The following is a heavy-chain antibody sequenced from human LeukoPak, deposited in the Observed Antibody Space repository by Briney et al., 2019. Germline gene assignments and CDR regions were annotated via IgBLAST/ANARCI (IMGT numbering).Heavy chain of an antibody. CDR1: GFTFSTYS. V-gene: IGHV3-48*02. Sequence: GGSLRLSCAASGFTFSTYSMNWVRQAPGKGLEWVSYISSGSSTIYYADSVKGRFTISRDNAKSSLYLQMNSLRDEDTAVYYCARDVVPADNYYSLMDVWGQGTTVTVSS. D-gene: IGHD2-2*01. CDR3: ARDVVPADNYYSLMDV. J-gene: IGHJ6*02. CDR2: ISSGSSTI.